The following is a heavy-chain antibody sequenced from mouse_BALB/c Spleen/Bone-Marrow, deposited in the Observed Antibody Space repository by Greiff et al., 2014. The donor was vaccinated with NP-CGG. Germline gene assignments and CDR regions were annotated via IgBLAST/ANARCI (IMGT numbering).Heavy chain of an antibody. D-gene: IGHD1-1*01. CDR3: ARGIYYYGSSCAY. Sequence: EVMLVESGGGLVQPGGSLKLSCAASGFTFSSYTMSWVRQTPEKRLEWVAYISNGGGSTYYPDYVRGRFTISRDNAKNTLYLQMSSLKSEETAMYYCARGIYYYGSSCAYWGQGTLATVSA. J-gene: IGHJ3*01. CDR1: GFTFSSYT. V-gene: IGHV5-12-2*01. CDR2: ISNGGGST.